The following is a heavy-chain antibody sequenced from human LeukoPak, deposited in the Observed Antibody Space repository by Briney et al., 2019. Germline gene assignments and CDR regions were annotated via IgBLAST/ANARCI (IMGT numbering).Heavy chain of an antibody. J-gene: IGHJ4*02. CDR3: AKDFSGGTGPDH. V-gene: IGHV3-23*01. D-gene: IGHD3/OR15-3a*01. CDR1: GFTFSSYA. CDR2: ISGSGGST. Sequence: PGGSLRLSCAASGFTFSSYAMSWVRQAPGKGLEWVSAISGSGGSTYYADSVKGRFSISRDKSKNTLYLQMDSLRAEDTAVYYCAKDFSGGTGPDHWGQGTLVTVSS.